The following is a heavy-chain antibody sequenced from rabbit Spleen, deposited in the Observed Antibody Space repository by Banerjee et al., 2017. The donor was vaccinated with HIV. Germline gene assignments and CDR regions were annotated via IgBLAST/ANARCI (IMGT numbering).Heavy chain of an antibody. CDR2: INAYTGKP. CDR3: ARDLVGVIGWNFYL. CDR1: GFSFSDRDV. V-gene: IGHV1S45*01. D-gene: IGHD1-1*01. J-gene: IGHJ4*01. Sequence: QEQLVESGRGLVKPEGFLTLTCKASGFSFSDRDVMCWVRQAPGKGLQWIACINAYTGKPVYATWAKGRFTISRTSSTTVTLRMTSLTAADTATYFCARDLVGVIGWNFYLWGPGTLVTVS.